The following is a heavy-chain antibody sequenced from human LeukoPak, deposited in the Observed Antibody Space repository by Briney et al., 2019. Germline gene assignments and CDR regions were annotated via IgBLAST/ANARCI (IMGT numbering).Heavy chain of an antibody. Sequence: ASVKVSCKVSGYTLTELSMHGVRQAPGKGLEWMGGFDPEDGETIYAQKFQGRVTMTEGTSTDTAYMELSSLRSEDTAVYYCASLPPAVAGTLYFDYWGQGTLVTVSS. CDR1: GYTLTELS. CDR2: FDPEDGET. V-gene: IGHV1-24*01. D-gene: IGHD6-19*01. CDR3: ASLPPAVAGTLYFDY. J-gene: IGHJ4*02.